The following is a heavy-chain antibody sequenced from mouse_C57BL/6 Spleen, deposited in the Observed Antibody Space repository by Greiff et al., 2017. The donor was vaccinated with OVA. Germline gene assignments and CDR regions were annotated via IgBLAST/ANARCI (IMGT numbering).Heavy chain of an antibody. Sequence: VQLQQSGAELVKPGASVKMSCKASGYTFTSYWITWVKQRPGQGLEWIGDIYPGSGSTNYNEKFKSKATLTVDTSSSTAYMQLSSLTSEDSAVYYCARKGLRRDDAMDYWGQGTSVTVSS. V-gene: IGHV1-55*01. D-gene: IGHD2-4*01. CDR1: GYTFTSYW. CDR3: ARKGLRRDDAMDY. J-gene: IGHJ4*01. CDR2: IYPGSGST.